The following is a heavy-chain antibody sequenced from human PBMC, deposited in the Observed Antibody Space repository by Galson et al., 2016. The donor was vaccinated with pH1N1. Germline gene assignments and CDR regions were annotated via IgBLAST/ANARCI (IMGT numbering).Heavy chain of an antibody. Sequence: QSGAEVKKPGESLKISCSGAGYRFSTYWIGWVRQMPGQGLEWMAIIYPNTSDTKYNPSFEGQVTISADRSIRTAYLQWSSLKASDTAIYYCARGRRDSASTGNLPLDSWGQGTLVTVSS. CDR1: GYRFSTYW. CDR3: ARGRRDSASTGNLPLDS. V-gene: IGHV5-51*03. D-gene: IGHD4-23*01. J-gene: IGHJ4*02. CDR2: IYPNTSDT.